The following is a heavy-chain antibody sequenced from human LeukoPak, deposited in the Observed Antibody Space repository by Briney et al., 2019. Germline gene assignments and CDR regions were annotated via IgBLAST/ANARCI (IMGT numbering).Heavy chain of an antibody. CDR3: ARVNRLLWFGELSWGDAFDI. J-gene: IGHJ3*02. CDR1: GFTFSSYE. D-gene: IGHD3-10*01. V-gene: IGHV3-48*03. CDR2: ISSSGSTI. Sequence: GGSLRLSCAASGFTFSSYEMNWVRQAPGKGLEWVSYISSSGSTIYYADSVKGRFTISRDNAKNSLYLQMNSLRAEDTAVYYCARVNRLLWFGELSWGDAFDIWGQGTMVTVSS.